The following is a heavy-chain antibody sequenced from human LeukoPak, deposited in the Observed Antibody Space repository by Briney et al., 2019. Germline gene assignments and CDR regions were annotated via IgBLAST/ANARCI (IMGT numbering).Heavy chain of an antibody. V-gene: IGHV3-7*01. Sequence: GGSLRLSCAASGFIFTSHWMSWVRQAPGKGLEWVARMNLDGSEKYYVDSVKGRFTISRDNAKTSLYLEMNSLRAVDTAVYYCARDATYCTNGVCYTRFDYWGQGTLVTVSS. CDR1: GFIFTSHW. J-gene: IGHJ4*02. CDR3: ARDATYCTNGVCYTRFDY. D-gene: IGHD2-8*01. CDR2: MNLDGSEK.